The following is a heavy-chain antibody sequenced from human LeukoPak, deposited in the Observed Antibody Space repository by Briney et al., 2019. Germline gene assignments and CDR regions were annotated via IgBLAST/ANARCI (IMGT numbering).Heavy chain of an antibody. D-gene: IGHD1-14*01. J-gene: IGHJ4*02. CDR2: IYTSGST. CDR1: GGSISSGSYY. V-gene: IGHV4-61*02. Sequence: SQTLSLTCTVSGGSISSGSYYWSWIRQPAGKGLEWIGRIYTSGSTNYNPSLKSRVTISVDTSKNQFSLKLSSVTAADTAVYYCARSLSNRLAEIGYWGQGTLVTVSS. CDR3: ARSLSNRLAEIGY.